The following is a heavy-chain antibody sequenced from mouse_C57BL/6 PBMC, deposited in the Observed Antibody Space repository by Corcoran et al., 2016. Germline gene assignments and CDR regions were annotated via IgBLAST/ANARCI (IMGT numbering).Heavy chain of an antibody. D-gene: IGHD1-1*01. Sequence: QVTLKESGPGILQSSQTLSLTCSFSGFSLSTSGMGVSWIRQPSGKGLEWLAHIYWDDDKRYNPSLKSRLTISKDTSRNQVFLKITSVDTADTATYYCARRPFIPTVVDWYFDVWGTGTTVTVSS. CDR1: GFSLSTSGMG. CDR2: IYWDDDK. CDR3: ARRPFIPTVVDWYFDV. V-gene: IGHV8-12*01. J-gene: IGHJ1*03.